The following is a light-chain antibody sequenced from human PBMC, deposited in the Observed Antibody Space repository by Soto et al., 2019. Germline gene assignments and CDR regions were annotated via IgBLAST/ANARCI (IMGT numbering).Light chain of an antibody. V-gene: IGLV2-23*01. Sequence: QSALTQPASVSGSPGQSITISCTGTSSDDGSYNLVSWYQQYPGKAPKLMIYEDDERPSGVSNRLSGSKSGNTASLTISGLQAEDEAEYYCYSYAGRSTSVFGGGTKVTVL. CDR3: YSYAGRSTSV. J-gene: IGLJ2*01. CDR1: SSDDGSYNL. CDR2: EDD.